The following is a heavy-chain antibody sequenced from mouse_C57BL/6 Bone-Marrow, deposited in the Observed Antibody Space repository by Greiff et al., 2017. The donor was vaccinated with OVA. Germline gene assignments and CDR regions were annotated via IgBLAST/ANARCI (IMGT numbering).Heavy chain of an antibody. Sequence: VQLKESGEGLVKPGGSLKLSCAASGFTFSSYAMPWVRQTPEQRLEWVAYISSGGDYIYYADTVKGRFTISRDNARNTLYLQMSSLKSEDTAMYYCTRDGYYTKDYWGQGTSVTVSS. CDR3: TRDGYYTKDY. J-gene: IGHJ4*01. CDR2: ISSGGDYI. V-gene: IGHV5-9-1*02. D-gene: IGHD2-3*01. CDR1: GFTFSSYA.